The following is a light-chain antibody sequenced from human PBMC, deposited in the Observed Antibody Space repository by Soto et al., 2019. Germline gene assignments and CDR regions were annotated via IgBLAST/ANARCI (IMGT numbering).Light chain of an antibody. CDR1: QGISSY. Sequence: RMTQSPSSLSASTGDRVTITCRASQGISSYLAWYQQKPGKAPKLLIYDASNLETGVPSRFSGSGSGTDFTFTISSLQPEDIATYYCQQYDNLPAFGQGTKVDI. CDR2: DAS. J-gene: IGKJ1*01. V-gene: IGKV1-33*01. CDR3: QQYDNLPA.